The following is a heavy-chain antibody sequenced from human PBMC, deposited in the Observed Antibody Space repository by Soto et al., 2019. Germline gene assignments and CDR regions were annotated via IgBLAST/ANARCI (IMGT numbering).Heavy chain of an antibody. J-gene: IGHJ6*02. V-gene: IGHV4-39*01. D-gene: IGHD3-3*01. CDR2: IYYSGST. CDR3: ARLGPYYDFWSGYDPFTYYYSGMDV. CDR1: GGSISSSSYY. Sequence: PSETLSLTCTVSGGSISSSSYYWGWIRQPPGKGLEWIGSIYYSGSTYYNPSLKSRVTISVDTSKNQFSLKLSSVTAADTAVYYCARLGPYYDFWSGYDPFTYYYSGMDVWGQGTTVTVSS.